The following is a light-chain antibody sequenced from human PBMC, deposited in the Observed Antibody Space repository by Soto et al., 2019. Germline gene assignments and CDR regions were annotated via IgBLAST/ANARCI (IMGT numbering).Light chain of an antibody. J-gene: IGLJ2*01. CDR2: NTN. V-gene: IGLV1-44*01. CDR3: AVWDDSLKGVL. Sequence: QSVLTQPPAASGTPGQRVTISCSGSSSNIGSKTVNWYQQLPGTAPKLLMYNTNQRPSGVPDRFSGSKSGTSASLAISGLHSEDEADYYCAVWDDSLKGVLFGGGTQLTVL. CDR1: SSNIGSKT.